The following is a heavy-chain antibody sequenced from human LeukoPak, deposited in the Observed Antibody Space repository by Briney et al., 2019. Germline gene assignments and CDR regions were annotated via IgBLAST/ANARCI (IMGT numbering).Heavy chain of an antibody. CDR1: GGTFSTYA. D-gene: IGHD3-22*01. V-gene: IGHV1-69*13. J-gene: IGHJ3*02. Sequence: SVKVSCKASGGTFSTYAISWVRQAPGQGLEWMGGIIPIFGTANYAQKFQGRVTITADESTSTAYMELSSLRSEDTAVYYCARGPYYYDSSGYYPRAFDIWGQGTMVTVSS. CDR3: ARGPYYYDSSGYYPRAFDI. CDR2: IIPIFGTA.